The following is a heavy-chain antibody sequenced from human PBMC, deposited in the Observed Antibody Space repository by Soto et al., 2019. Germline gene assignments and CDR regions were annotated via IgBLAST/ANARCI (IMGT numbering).Heavy chain of an antibody. CDR3: TTVLWELTSQGY. CDR2: IKSKTDGGTT. D-gene: IGHD1-26*01. J-gene: IGHJ4*02. CDR1: GFTFSNAW. Sequence: GALRLSCAASGFTFSNAWISWVRQAPGKGLEWVGRIKSKTDGGTTDYAAPVKGRFTISRDDSKNTLYLQMNSLKTEDTAVYYCTTVLWELTSQGYWGQGTLVTVSS. V-gene: IGHV3-15*01.